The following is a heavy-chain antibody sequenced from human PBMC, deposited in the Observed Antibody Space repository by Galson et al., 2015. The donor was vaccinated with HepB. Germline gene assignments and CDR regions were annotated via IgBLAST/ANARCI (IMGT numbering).Heavy chain of an antibody. CDR3: AKSYFDVSGYLD. V-gene: IGHV3-23*01. Sequence: SLRLSCAAPGFTFRNYVMTWVRQAPGKGLEWVSSLSSSGGGTYYADSVKGRVTISRDNSKNTLYLQMHSLRAEDTAVYYCAKSYFDVSGYLDWGQGTLVTVSS. J-gene: IGHJ4*02. CDR1: GFTFRNYV. D-gene: IGHD3-22*01. CDR2: LSSSGGGT.